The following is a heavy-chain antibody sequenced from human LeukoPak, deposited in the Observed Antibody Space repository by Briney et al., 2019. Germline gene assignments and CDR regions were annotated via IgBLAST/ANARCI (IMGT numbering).Heavy chain of an antibody. V-gene: IGHV1-18*04. J-gene: IGHJ4*02. CDR2: ISGYNAYT. Sequence: ASVKVSCKASGYTFTGYYMHWVRQAPGQGLEWMGWISGYNAYTHYAQKLQGRVTMTTDTPTSTAYMELRSLRSDDTAVYYCARDRRLDYQLPADNWGQGTLVTVSS. CDR3: ARDRRLDYQLPADN. D-gene: IGHD2-2*01. CDR1: GYTFTGYY.